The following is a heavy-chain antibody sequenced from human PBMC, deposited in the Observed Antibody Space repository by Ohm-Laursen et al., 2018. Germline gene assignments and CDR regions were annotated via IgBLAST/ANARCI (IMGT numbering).Heavy chain of an antibody. D-gene: IGHD2-2*01. J-gene: IGHJ4*02. Sequence: SLRLSCAATGFSFSNYELNWVRRAPGKGLEWVSCIKSDGTKYYADSVKGRFTISRDNAKNSVSLQMNSLRDEDTAVYYCTRGGGGRVPVDYWGQGAQVTVSS. CDR3: TRGGGGRVPVDY. CDR1: GFSFSNYE. CDR2: IKSDGTK. V-gene: IGHV3-48*03.